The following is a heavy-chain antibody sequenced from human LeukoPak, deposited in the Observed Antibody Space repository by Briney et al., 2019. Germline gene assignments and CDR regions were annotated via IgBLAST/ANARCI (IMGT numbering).Heavy chain of an antibody. V-gene: IGHV3-30*04. D-gene: IGHD6-19*01. CDR1: GFTFSSYA. CDR2: ILYDGSNK. J-gene: IGHJ6*03. CDR3: AKGSKAVLFTRDHYMDV. Sequence: GGSLRLSCAASGFTFSSYAMHWVRQAPGKGLEWVALILYDGSNKYYADSVRGRFTISRDNSKNTLYLHMNSLRAEDTAVYFCAKGSKAVLFTRDHYMDVWGKGTTVTISS.